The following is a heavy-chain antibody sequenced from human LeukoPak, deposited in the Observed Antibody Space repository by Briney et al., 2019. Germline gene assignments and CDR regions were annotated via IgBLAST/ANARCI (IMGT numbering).Heavy chain of an antibody. CDR3: ARDGYGGVDS. CDR1: GDSITTYY. Sequence: SETLSLTCTVSGDSITTYYWSWLRQPPGKGLEWIGYIYHSGSTKYNPSLKSRVTISVDTSKKQFSLKLSSVTAADTAVYYCARDGYGGVDSWGQGTLVTASS. D-gene: IGHD3-10*01. V-gene: IGHV4-59*01. J-gene: IGHJ4*02. CDR2: IYHSGST.